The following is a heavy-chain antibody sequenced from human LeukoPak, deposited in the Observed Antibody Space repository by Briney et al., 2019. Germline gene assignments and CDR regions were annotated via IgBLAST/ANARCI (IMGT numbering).Heavy chain of an antibody. CDR3: AKVKFSANYYYGMDV. Sequence: GGSLRLSCAASGFTFSSYGIHWVRQAPGKGLEWVAVISYDGNNRYYADSVKGRFTISRDNSKNTLYLQMNSLSAEDTAVFYCAKVKFSANYYYGMDVWGQGTTVTVS. D-gene: IGHD3-3*01. V-gene: IGHV3-30*18. CDR2: ISYDGNNR. CDR1: GFTFSSYG. J-gene: IGHJ6*02.